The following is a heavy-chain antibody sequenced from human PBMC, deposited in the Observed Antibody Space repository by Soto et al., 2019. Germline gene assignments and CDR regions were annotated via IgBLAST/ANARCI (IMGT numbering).Heavy chain of an antibody. J-gene: IGHJ3*02. CDR3: ARGESSGWRRAFDI. Sequence: QVQLVQSGAEVKKPGSSVKVSCKASEGTFSSYAISWVRQAPGQGLEWMGGIIPIFGTANYAQKFQGRVTITADESTSTAYMELSSLRSEDTAVYYCARGESSGWRRAFDIWGQGTMVTVSS. CDR1: EGTFSSYA. CDR2: IIPIFGTA. D-gene: IGHD6-19*01. V-gene: IGHV1-69*01.